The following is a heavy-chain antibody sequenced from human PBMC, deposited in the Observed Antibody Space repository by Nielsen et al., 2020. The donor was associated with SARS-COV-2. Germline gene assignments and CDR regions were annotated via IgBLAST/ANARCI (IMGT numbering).Heavy chain of an antibody. V-gene: IGHV3-21*01. J-gene: IGHJ4*02. D-gene: IGHD3-22*01. CDR1: GFTFSSYW. CDR2: ISSSSSYI. Sequence: GESLKISCAASGFTFSSYWMSWVRQAPGKGLEWVSSISSSSSYIYYADSVKGRFTISRDNAKDSLYLQMNSLRAEDTAVYYCARGDDNRGHAPDYWGQGTLVTVSS. CDR3: ARGDDNRGHAPDY.